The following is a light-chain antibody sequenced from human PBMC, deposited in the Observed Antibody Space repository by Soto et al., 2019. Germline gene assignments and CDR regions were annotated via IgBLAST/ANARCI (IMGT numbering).Light chain of an antibody. Sequence: QSVLTQPPSVSAAPGQKVTISCSGSSSNIGNNYVSWYQQLPGTAPKLLIYDNNKRPSGIPDQFSGSKSGTSATLDITGLQTGDEADYYCGAWDSSLSVGGVFGGGTKVTVL. CDR1: SSNIGNNY. CDR2: DNN. CDR3: GAWDSSLSVGGV. V-gene: IGLV1-51*01. J-gene: IGLJ3*02.